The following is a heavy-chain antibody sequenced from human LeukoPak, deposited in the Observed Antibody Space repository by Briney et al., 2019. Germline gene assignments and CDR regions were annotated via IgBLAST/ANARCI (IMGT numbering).Heavy chain of an antibody. CDR1: GGSFSGYY. J-gene: IGHJ4*02. D-gene: IGHD2-2*02. CDR2: INHSGST. Sequence: PSETLSLTCAVYGGSFSGYYWSWIRQPPGKGLKWIVEINHSGSTNYNPSLKSRVTISVDTSKNQFSLKLSSVTAADTAVYYCARGGRYCSSTSCYKAPRYFDYWGQGTLVTVSS. V-gene: IGHV4-34*01. CDR3: ARGGRYCSSTSCYKAPRYFDY.